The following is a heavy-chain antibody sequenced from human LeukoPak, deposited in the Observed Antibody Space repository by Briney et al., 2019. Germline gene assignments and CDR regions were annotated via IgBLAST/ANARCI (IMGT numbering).Heavy chain of an antibody. Sequence: GGSLRLSCAASGFTFSSYAMSWVRQAPGKGLVWVSRINSDGSSTSYADSVKGRFTISRDNAKNTLYLQMNSLRAGDTAVYYCARVGSGSGSYFDYWGQGTLVTVSS. J-gene: IGHJ4*02. CDR2: INSDGSST. CDR3: ARVGSGSGSYFDY. V-gene: IGHV3-74*01. CDR1: GFTFSSYA. D-gene: IGHD3-10*01.